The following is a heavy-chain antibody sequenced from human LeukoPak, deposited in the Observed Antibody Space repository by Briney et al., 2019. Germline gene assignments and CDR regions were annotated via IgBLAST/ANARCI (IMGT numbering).Heavy chain of an antibody. CDR1: GGSFSGYY. D-gene: IGHD3-22*01. V-gene: IGHV4-34*01. Sequence: SETLSLTCAVYGGSFSGYYWSWIRQPPGKGLEWIGEINHSGSTNYNPSLKSRVTISVDTSKNQFSLKLSSVTAADTAVYYCARGRGEMTYYYDSSGRKSYYFDYWGQGTLVTVSS. J-gene: IGHJ4*02. CDR2: INHSGST. CDR3: ARGRGEMTYYYDSSGRKSYYFDY.